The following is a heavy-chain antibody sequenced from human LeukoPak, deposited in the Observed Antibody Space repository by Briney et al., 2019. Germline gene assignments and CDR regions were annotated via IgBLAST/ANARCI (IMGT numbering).Heavy chain of an antibody. V-gene: IGHV1-2*02. Sequence: ASVKVSCKASGYTFTGYYMHWVRRAPGQGLEWMGWINPNSGGTNHAQKFQGRVTMTRDTSISTAYMELSRLRSDDTAVYYCARDFWSGLRYYFDYWGQGTLVTVSS. CDR1: GYTFTGYY. J-gene: IGHJ4*02. CDR2: INPNSGGT. D-gene: IGHD3-3*01. CDR3: ARDFWSGLRYYFDY.